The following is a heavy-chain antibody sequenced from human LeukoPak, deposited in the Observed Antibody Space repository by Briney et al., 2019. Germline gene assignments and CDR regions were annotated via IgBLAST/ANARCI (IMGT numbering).Heavy chain of an antibody. Sequence: GGSLRLSCAASGFTFSSYAMHWVRQAPGKGLEWVAVISYDGSNKYYADSVKGRFTISRDNSKNTLYLQMNSLRAEDTAVYYCARDPLFRGCMDVWGQGTTVTVSS. V-gene: IGHV3-30-3*01. J-gene: IGHJ6*02. CDR2: ISYDGSNK. CDR1: GFTFSSYA. D-gene: IGHD3-10*01. CDR3: ARDPLFRGCMDV.